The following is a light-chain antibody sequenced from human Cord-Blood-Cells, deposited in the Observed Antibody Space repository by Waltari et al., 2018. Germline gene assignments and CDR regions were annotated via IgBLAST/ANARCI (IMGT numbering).Light chain of an antibody. Sequence: QSALTRPASVSGSPGQSITISCTGTSSDVGGYNYVSWYQQHPGKAPKLMIYDVSNRPSGVSKRFSGSKSGNTASLTISGLQAEDEADYYCSSYTSSSTLDVFGTGTKVTVL. CDR2: DVS. V-gene: IGLV2-14*03. CDR3: SSYTSSSTLDV. CDR1: SSDVGGYNY. J-gene: IGLJ1*01.